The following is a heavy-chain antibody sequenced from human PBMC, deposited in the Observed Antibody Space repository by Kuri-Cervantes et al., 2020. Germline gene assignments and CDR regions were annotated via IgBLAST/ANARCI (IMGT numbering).Heavy chain of an antibody. J-gene: IGHJ6*02. V-gene: IGHV3-30*02. CDR3: AKGGAARPYYYGMDV. CDR2: IWYDGSNK. Sequence: GGYLRLSCAASGFTFSSYGMHWVRQAPGKGLEWVAVIWYDGSNKYYADSVKGRFTISRDNSKNTLYLQMNSLRAEDTAVYYCAKGGAARPYYYGMDVWGQGTTVTVSS. D-gene: IGHD6-6*01. CDR1: GFTFSSYG.